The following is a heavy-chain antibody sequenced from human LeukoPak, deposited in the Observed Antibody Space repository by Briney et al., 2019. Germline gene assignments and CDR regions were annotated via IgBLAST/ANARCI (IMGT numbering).Heavy chain of an antibody. CDR2: MYNGGSA. D-gene: IGHD6-19*01. J-gene: IGHJ4*02. V-gene: IGHV4-59*01. CDR1: GGSISSYY. Sequence: SETLSLTCTVSGGSISSYYWSWIRQPPGKGLEWIWYMYNGGSANYNPSLKSRVTISVDTSKNQFSLKLSSVTAADTAVYYCAREGSSGPLDYWGQGTLVTVSS. CDR3: AREGSSGPLDY.